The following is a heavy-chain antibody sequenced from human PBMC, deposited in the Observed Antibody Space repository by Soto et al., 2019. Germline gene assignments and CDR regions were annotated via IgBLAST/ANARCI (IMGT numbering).Heavy chain of an antibody. Sequence: GSLRLSCAASGFTFSSASMSWVRQAPGKGPEWVGRIKSKTDGGATDYAAPVKGRFTISRDDSENTLYLLMNGLKTEDTAVYYCSAGLQYWGQGTLVTVSS. CDR3: SAGLQY. V-gene: IGHV3-15*01. J-gene: IGHJ4*02. CDR2: IKSKTDGGAT. CDR1: GFTFSSAS.